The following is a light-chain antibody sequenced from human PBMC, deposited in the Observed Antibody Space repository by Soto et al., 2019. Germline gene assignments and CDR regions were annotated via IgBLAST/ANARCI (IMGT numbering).Light chain of an antibody. CDR3: HQRQSWPRT. CDR2: QTS. Sequence: EIVMTQSPATLSVSPGERATLSCRASRNVGSYLAWYQHRPGQAPRLLIYQTSIRAAGIPARFSASGSGTDFTLTISDVQPEDFALYYCHQRQSWPRTFGQGTKVDIK. J-gene: IGKJ1*01. V-gene: IGKV3D-15*03. CDR1: RNVGSY.